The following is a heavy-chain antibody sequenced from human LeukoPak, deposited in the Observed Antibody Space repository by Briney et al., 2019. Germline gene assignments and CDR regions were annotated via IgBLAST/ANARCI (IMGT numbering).Heavy chain of an antibody. V-gene: IGHV3-33*01. Sequence: GGSLRLSCAASGFVFSGYAMHWVRQVPGKGLEWVALIWFDGTEKFYADSVKGRFTISRDNSRNTVDLQMNSLRVEGTAVYYCARDSNSAGDYWGQGTLVTVSS. D-gene: IGHD3-10*01. CDR3: ARDSNSAGDY. CDR1: GFVFSGYA. CDR2: IWFDGTEK. J-gene: IGHJ4*02.